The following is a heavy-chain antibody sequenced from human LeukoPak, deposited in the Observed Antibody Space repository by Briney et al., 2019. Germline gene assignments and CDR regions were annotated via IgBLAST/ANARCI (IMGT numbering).Heavy chain of an antibody. D-gene: IGHD6-13*01. CDR2: IYYSGST. CDR1: GGSISSSSYY. V-gene: IGHV4-39*01. CDR3: ARGSSWYLNWFDP. J-gene: IGHJ5*02. Sequence: KPSETLSLTCTVSGGSISSSSYYWGWIRQPPGKGLEWIGSIYYSGSTYYNPSLKSRVTISVDTSKNQFSLKLSSVTAADTAVYYCARGSSWYLNWFDPWGQGTLVTVSS.